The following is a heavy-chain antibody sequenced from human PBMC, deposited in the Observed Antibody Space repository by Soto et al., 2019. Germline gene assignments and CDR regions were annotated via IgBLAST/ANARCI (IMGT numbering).Heavy chain of an antibody. D-gene: IGHD2-2*02. CDR3: ARAILANPWFDP. J-gene: IGHJ5*02. Sequence: QVQLQESGLGLVRPSETLSLTCAVSGASITSTNWWSWVRQPPGKGLEWIGGIFRGGSTNYNRSLKSRVTISVDKSKNQFSLRLTSVTAADTAVYYCARAILANPWFDPWGQGTLVSVYS. CDR1: GASITSTNW. V-gene: IGHV4-4*02. CDR2: IFRGGST.